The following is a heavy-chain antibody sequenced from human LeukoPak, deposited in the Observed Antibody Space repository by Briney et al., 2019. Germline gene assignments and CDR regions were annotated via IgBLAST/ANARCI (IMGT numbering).Heavy chain of an antibody. V-gene: IGHV4-59*01. D-gene: IGHD5-24*01. CDR2: IYYSGST. CDR3: ARRVEMATIYFDY. CDR1: GGSISSYY. Sequence: SETLSLTCTVSGGSISSYYWSWIRQPPGKGLEWIGYIYYSGSTNYNPSLKSRVTISVDTSKNQFSLKLSSVTAADTAVYYCARRVEMATIYFDYWGQGTLVTVSS. J-gene: IGHJ4*02.